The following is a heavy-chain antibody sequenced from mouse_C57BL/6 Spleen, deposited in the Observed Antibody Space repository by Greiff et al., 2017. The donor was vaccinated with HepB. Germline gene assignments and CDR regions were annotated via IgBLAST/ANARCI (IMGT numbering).Heavy chain of an antibody. J-gene: IGHJ3*01. Sequence: QVQLKESGAELVRPGASVTLSCKASGYTFTDYEMHWVKQTPVHGLEWIGAIDPETGGTAYNQKFKGKAILTADKSSSTAYMELRSLTSEDSAVYYCTRRDGYYWFAYWGQGTLVTVSA. D-gene: IGHD2-3*01. CDR2: IDPETGGT. CDR3: TRRDGYYWFAY. V-gene: IGHV1-15*01. CDR1: GYTFTDYE.